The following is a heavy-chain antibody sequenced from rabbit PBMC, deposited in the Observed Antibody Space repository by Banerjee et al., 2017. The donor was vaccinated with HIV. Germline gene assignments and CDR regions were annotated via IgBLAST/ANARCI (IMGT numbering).Heavy chain of an antibody. J-gene: IGHJ6*01. D-gene: IGHD1-1*01. CDR1: GFTLSDNYY. V-gene: IGHV1S45*01. Sequence: QEQLVESGGGLVQPEGSLTLTCKASGFTLSDNYYMCWVRQAPGKGLEWIACIYAGSSAYTWYASWAKGRFTISEASSTTVTLQMTSLTAADTATYFCARTDDTWYYGMDLWGQGTLVTVS. CDR3: ARTDDTWYYGMDL. CDR2: IYAGSSAYT.